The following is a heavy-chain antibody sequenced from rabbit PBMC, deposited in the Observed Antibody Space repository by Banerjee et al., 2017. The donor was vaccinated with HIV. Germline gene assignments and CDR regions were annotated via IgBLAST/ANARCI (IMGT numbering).Heavy chain of an antibody. CDR1: GFSFSTSYW. Sequence: QEQLVESGGDLVKPEGSLTLTCTASGFSFSTSYWICWVRQAPGKGLEWIACIYISSGSAYYASWAKGRFTISKTSSTTVTLQMTSLTAADTATYFCARHRYAGYGSLALWGQGTLVTVS. V-gene: IGHV1S45*01. CDR2: IYISSGSA. D-gene: IGHD7-1*01. J-gene: IGHJ4*01. CDR3: ARHRYAGYGSLAL.